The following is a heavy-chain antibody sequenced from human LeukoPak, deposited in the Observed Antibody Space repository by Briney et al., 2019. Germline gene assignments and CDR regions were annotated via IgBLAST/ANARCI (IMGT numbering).Heavy chain of an antibody. CDR3: AFPRAGEYYRSDFDD. CDR2: ISGSGIST. CDR1: GFTFSNYA. J-gene: IGHJ4*02. Sequence: GGSLRLSCAASGFTFSNYAMSWVRQAPGKGLEWVSTISGSGISTNYADSVEGRFTISRDNSKDTLYLQMDSLRAEDTAVFYCAFPRAGEYYRSDFDDWGQGTLVTVSS. V-gene: IGHV3-23*01. D-gene: IGHD4-17*01.